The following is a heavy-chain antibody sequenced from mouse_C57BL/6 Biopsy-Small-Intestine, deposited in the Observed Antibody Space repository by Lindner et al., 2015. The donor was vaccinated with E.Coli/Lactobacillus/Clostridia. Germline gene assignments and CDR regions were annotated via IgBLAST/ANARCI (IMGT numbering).Heavy chain of an antibody. D-gene: IGHD1-1*01. CDR1: GYTSGDYS. Sequence: SVKVSCKASGYTSGDYSIGWVRQAPGQGLEWMGWIRTPNGDTKYAQKFQGRITMTTDTSTTTSYMELRSLRSDDTAVYYCGRYCSGGSCYRTLGHYQGMDVWGQGTTVTVSS. J-gene: IGHJ1*01. CDR3: GRYCSGGSCYRTLGHYQGMDV. CDR2: IRTPNGDT. V-gene: IGHV1-84*02.